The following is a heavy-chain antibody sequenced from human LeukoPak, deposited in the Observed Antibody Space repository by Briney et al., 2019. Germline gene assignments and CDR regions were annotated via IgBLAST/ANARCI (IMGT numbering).Heavy chain of an antibody. CDR3: ARSIVIADTTRGFDY. CDR1: GFTFSSYS. Sequence: GGSLRLSCAASGFTFSSYSMNWVRQAPGKGLEWVSTISSSSGYIYYADSLKGRFTISRDNAKDSLYLQMNSLRAEDTAVYYCARSIVIADTTRGFDYWGQGTLVTVSS. CDR2: ISSSSGYI. V-gene: IGHV3-21*01. J-gene: IGHJ4*02. D-gene: IGHD2/OR15-2a*01.